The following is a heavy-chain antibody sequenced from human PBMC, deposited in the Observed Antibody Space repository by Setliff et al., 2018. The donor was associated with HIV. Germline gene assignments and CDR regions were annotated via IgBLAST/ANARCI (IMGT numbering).Heavy chain of an antibody. V-gene: IGHV2-70*11. CDR1: GFSLTTSGMC. Sequence: SGPMLVNPTPTLTLTCTFSGFSLTTSGMCATWIRQPPGRALEWLARIDWDDDKYYSTSLKTRLTISRDTSKNQVVLTMTNVDPVDIATYYCAQLLLPMGAYNYETWGQGMLVTVSS. CDR2: IDWDDDK. D-gene: IGHD1-1*01. CDR3: AQLLLPMGAYNYET. J-gene: IGHJ5*02.